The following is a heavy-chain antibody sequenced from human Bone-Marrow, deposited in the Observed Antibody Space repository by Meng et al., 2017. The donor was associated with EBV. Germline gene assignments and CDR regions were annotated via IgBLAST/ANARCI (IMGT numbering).Heavy chain of an antibody. CDR1: GFTFGSYA. Sequence: EVQLLESGGGLLQPGGSLRFSCAAAGFTFGSYAMSWVRQAPGKGLEWVSSMSGNGASTHYADSVKGRFTISRDSSRNTVYLQMNSLRAEDTAVYYCAKSEGFLPYDILTYYFTLWGQGTLVTVSS. V-gene: IGHV3-23*01. CDR2: MSGNGAST. J-gene: IGHJ4*02. CDR3: AKSEGFLPYDILTYYFTL. D-gene: IGHD3-9*01.